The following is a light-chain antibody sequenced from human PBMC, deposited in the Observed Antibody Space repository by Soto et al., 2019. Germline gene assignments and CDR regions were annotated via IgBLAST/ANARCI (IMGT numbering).Light chain of an antibody. V-gene: IGKV3-15*01. J-gene: IGKJ4*01. CDR3: PHSVTWPLP. Sequence: GMSLSAAAVSVYPGEGATLSCRASQGIGDTLAWYQQKPGQTPRLLIYDTSIRATGVPARFSGSRSGAEFTLTISSLQSEDVAVYYCPHSVTWPLPFGGGTKV. CDR1: QGIGDT. CDR2: DTS.